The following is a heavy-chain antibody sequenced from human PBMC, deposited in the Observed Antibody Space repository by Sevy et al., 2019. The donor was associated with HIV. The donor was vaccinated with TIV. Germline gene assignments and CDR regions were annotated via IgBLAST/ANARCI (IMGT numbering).Heavy chain of an antibody. J-gene: IGHJ6*02. CDR2: IIPIFGTA. Sequence: ASVKVSCKASGGTFSSYAISWVRQAPGQGLEWMGGIIPIFGTANYAQKFQGRVTITADESTSTAYMELSSLRSEDTAVYYCARGRDCSSTSCYWAYYYYGMDVWGQGTTVTVSS. CDR3: ARGRDCSSTSCYWAYYYYGMDV. V-gene: IGHV1-69*13. CDR1: GGTFSSYA. D-gene: IGHD2-2*01.